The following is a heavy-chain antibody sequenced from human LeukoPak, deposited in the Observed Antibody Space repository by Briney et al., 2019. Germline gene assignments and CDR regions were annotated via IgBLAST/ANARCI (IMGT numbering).Heavy chain of an antibody. V-gene: IGHV3-7*01. CDR3: ARDQTTVGLHAFDI. Sequence: GGSLRLSCAASGFTFSSYWMSWVRQAPGKGLEWVANIKQDGSEKYCVDSVKGRFTIPRGNAKNSLYLQMNSLRAEDTAVYYCARDQTTVGLHAFDIWGQGTMVTVSS. CDR1: GFTFSSYW. CDR2: IKQDGSEK. D-gene: IGHD4-23*01. J-gene: IGHJ3*02.